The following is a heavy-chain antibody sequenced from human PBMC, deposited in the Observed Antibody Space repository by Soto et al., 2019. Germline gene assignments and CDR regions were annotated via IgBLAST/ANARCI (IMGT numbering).Heavy chain of an antibody. CDR2: IYYLGST. CDR1: GGSMSEYF. D-gene: IGHD3-10*01. V-gene: IGHV4-59*01. CDR3: ARDACDSSGSTYPGY. Sequence: PSETLSLTCIVSGGSMSEYFWSWIRQSPGKGLEWIGDIYYLGSTDYNPSLKSRVTISVDTSKRKFSLRLTSDRAADTAVFYCARDACDSSGSTYPGYWGPGTQVTVSS. J-gene: IGHJ4*03.